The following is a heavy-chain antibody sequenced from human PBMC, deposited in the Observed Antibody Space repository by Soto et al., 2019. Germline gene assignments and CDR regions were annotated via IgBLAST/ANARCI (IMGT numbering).Heavy chain of an antibody. CDR3: ASGGVAGSGTYYNDY. V-gene: IGHV3-74*01. J-gene: IGHJ4*02. CDR2: INNDGSST. CDR1: GFTFSSNW. Sequence: EVQLVESGGGLVQPGGSLRLSCAASGFTFSSNWMRWVRQAPGKGLVWVSRINNDGSSTSYADSVKGRLTISRDNAKNTLYLQVNSLRDEDTAVYYCASGGVAGSGTYYNDYWGRGTLVTVSS. D-gene: IGHD3-10*01.